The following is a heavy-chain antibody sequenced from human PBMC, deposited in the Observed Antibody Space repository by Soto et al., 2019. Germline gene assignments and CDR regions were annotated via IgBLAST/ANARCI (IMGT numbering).Heavy chain of an antibody. CDR3: ASWGARWELLPQQMGADAFDI. CDR2: IWYDGSNK. D-gene: IGHD1-26*01. Sequence: GGSLRLSCAASGFTFSSYGMHWVRQAPGKGLEWVAVIWYDGSNKYYADSVKGRFTISRDNSKNTLYLQMNSLRAEDTAVYYCASWGARWELLPQQMGADAFDIWGQGTMVTVSS. V-gene: IGHV3-33*01. J-gene: IGHJ3*02. CDR1: GFTFSSYG.